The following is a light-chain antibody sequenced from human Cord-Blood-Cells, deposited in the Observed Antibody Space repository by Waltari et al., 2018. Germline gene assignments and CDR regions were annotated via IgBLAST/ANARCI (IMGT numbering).Light chain of an antibody. J-gene: IGKJ2*03. CDR1: QCVSSN. Sequence: EIVITQSPATLSVSPGERATLSCRASQCVSSNLAWYQQKPGQAPRLLIYGASTKATGIPARFSGSGSGTEFTLTISSLQSEDFAVYYCQQYKNWPYSFGQGTKLEIK. CDR3: QQYKNWPYS. V-gene: IGKV3-15*01. CDR2: GAS.